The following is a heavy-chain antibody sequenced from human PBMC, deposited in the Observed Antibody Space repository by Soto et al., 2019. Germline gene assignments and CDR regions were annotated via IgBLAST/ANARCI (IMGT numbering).Heavy chain of an antibody. Sequence: GEALKITSQGSGYTFSTSWIAWVRPMSGKGLEWMGFLYPGDYETRYNPSFQGQVTISADPSINTAYLQWSTLKASDTAMYFCARQGEYCSGDYCFTDFWGQGTLVTVSS. CDR3: ARQGEYCSGDYCFTDF. CDR1: GYTFSTSW. J-gene: IGHJ4*02. D-gene: IGHD2-21*01. CDR2: LYPGDYET. V-gene: IGHV5-51*01.